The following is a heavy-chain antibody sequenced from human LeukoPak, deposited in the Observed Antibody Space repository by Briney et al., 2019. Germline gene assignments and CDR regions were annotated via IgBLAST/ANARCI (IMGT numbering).Heavy chain of an antibody. CDR2: ISAYNGNT. CDR1: GYTFTSYG. Sequence: ASVKVSCKASGYTFTSYGISWVRQAPGQGLEWMGWISAYNGNTNYAQKLQGRVTMTTDTSTSTAYMELRSLRSDDTAVYYCARADIVVVLSAYGDYWGQGTLVTVSS. CDR3: ARADIVVVLSAYGDY. D-gene: IGHD2-15*01. J-gene: IGHJ4*02. V-gene: IGHV1-18*01.